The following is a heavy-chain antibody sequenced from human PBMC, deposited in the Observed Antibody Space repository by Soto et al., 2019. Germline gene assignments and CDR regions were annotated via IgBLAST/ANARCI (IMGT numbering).Heavy chain of an antibody. Sequence: PSQTLSLTCAISGDSVSSNNAAWNWIRKSPSRGLEWLGRTYYRSKWYNDYAVSVRSRITIDPDTSKNQLSLQLNSVTPEDTAVYYCAGAHNYYYYMDVWGKGTTVTVSS. J-gene: IGHJ6*03. V-gene: IGHV6-1*01. CDR2: TYYRSKWYN. CDR3: AGAHNYYYYMDV. CDR1: GDSVSSNNAA.